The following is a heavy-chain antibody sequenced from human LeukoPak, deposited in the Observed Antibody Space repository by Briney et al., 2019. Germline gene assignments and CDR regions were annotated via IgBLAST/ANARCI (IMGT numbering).Heavy chain of an antibody. CDR3: AKGSLGNWYYFDY. D-gene: IGHD1-1*01. CDR1: GFTFGSSA. Sequence: GGSLRLSCAASGFTFGSSAISWVRQAPGKGPEWVSTFSRSGPDTYYADSVKGRFTIFRDNSKNTLYLQMNSLRAEDTAVYYCAKGSLGNWYYFDYWGQGTLVTVSS. CDR2: FSRSGPDT. J-gene: IGHJ4*02. V-gene: IGHV3-23*01.